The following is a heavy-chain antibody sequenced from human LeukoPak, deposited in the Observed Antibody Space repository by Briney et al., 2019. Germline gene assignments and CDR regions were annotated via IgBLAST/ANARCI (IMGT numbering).Heavy chain of an antibody. Sequence: SETLSLTCTVSGGSISSYYWSWIRQPPGKGLEWIGYIYYSGSTNYNPSLKSRVTISVDTSKNQFSLKLSSVTAADTAVYYCARWGSYCGGDCYANYFDYWGQGTLVTVSS. V-gene: IGHV4-59*08. J-gene: IGHJ4*02. D-gene: IGHD2-21*02. CDR2: IYYSGST. CDR1: GGSISSYY. CDR3: ARWGSYCGGDCYANYFDY.